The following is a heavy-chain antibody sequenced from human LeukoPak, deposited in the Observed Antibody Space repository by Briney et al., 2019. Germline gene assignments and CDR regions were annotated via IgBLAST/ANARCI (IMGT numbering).Heavy chain of an antibody. J-gene: IGHJ4*02. CDR3: AIGEYCTNGVCPPYFDY. CDR1: GGSFSGYY. V-gene: IGHV4-34*01. D-gene: IGHD2-8*01. Sequence: SETLSLTCAVYGGSFSGYYWGWIRQPPGKGLEWIGSIYYSGSTYYNPSLKSRVTISVDTSKNQFSLKLSSVTAADTAVYYCAIGEYCTNGVCPPYFDYWGQGTLVTASS. CDR2: IYYSGST.